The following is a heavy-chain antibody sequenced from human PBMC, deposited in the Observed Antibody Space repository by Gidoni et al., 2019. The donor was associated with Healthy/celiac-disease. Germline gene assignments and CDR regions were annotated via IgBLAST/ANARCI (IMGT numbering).Heavy chain of an antibody. D-gene: IGHD2-21*02. Sequence: EVQLVESGGGLVQPGRSLRLSCAASGFTFADYAMHWVRQAPGKGLGWVSGISWNSGSIAYADSVKGRFTISRDNAKDSLYLQMNSLRPEDTALYYCVKGIVVVTAIPYFDYWGQGTLVTVSS. CDR3: VKGIVVVTAIPYFDY. V-gene: IGHV3-9*01. CDR2: ISWNSGSI. CDR1: GFTFADYA. J-gene: IGHJ4*02.